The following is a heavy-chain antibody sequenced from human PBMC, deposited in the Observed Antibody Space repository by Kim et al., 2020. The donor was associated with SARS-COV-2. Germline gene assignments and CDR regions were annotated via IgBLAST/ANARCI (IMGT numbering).Heavy chain of an antibody. CDR2: IYYSGST. D-gene: IGHD3-10*01. J-gene: IGHJ6*02. CDR3: ARDHLWFGEQTYYYYGMDV. CDR1: GGSISSYY. V-gene: IGHV4-59*01. Sequence: SETLSLTCTVSGGSISSYYWSWIRQPPGKGLEWIGYIYYSGSTNYNPSLKSRVTISVDTSKNQFSLKLSSVTAADTAVYYCARDHLWFGEQTYYYYGMDVWGQGTTVTVSS.